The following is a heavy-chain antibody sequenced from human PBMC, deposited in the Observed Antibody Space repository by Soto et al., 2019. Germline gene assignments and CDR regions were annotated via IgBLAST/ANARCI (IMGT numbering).Heavy chain of an antibody. CDR1: GFTFSTYA. CDR3: ARPGYSYGPFDY. CDR2: ISYDGSNK. D-gene: IGHD5-18*01. V-gene: IGHV3-30-3*01. J-gene: IGHJ4*02. Sequence: QVQLVESGGGVVQPGRSLRLSCAASGFTFSTYAMHWVRQAPGKGLEWVAVISYDGSNKYYADSVKGRFTISRDNSKITLYLQMNSLRAEDTAVYYCARPGYSYGPFDYWGQGTLVTVSS.